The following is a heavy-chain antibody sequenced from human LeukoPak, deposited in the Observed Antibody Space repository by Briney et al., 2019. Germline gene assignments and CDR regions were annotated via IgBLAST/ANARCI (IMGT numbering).Heavy chain of an antibody. CDR2: ISYDGSTK. V-gene: IGHV3-30*18. J-gene: IGHJ5*02. CDR1: GFTFNNYG. CDR3: AKDGGAVAGSHSNWFDP. D-gene: IGHD6-19*01. Sequence: GRSLRLSCAASGFTFNNYGMHWVRQAPGKGLDWVAVISYDGSTKYYADSVKGRFTISRDNSKNTLSLQMNSLRTGDTAVYYCAKDGGAVAGSHSNWFDPWGQGTLVTVSS.